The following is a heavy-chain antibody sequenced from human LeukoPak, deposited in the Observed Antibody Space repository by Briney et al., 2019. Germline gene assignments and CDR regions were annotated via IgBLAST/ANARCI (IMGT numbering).Heavy chain of an antibody. CDR1: GFTFSSYA. J-gene: IGHJ4*02. CDR3: AKDLFGSGVASYYFDY. CDR2: ISGSGGST. D-gene: IGHD3-3*01. V-gene: IGHV3-23*01. Sequence: GSLRLSCAASGFTFSSYAMSWVRQAPGKGLEWVSAISGSGGSTYYADSVKGRFTISRDNSKNTLYLQMNSLRAEDTAVYYCAKDLFGSGVASYYFDYWGKGTLVTVSS.